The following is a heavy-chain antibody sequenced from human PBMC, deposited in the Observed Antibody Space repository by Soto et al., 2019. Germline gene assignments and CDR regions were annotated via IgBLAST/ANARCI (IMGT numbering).Heavy chain of an antibody. CDR3: AKDGGYYDYVWGSYRDTFIDY. D-gene: IGHD3-16*02. CDR2: ISWDGGST. Sequence: GGSLRLSCAASGFTFDDYAMHWVRQAPGKGLEWVSLISWDGGSTYYADSVKGRFTISRDNSKNSLYLQMNSLRAEDTALYYCAKDGGYYDYVWGSYRDTFIDYWGQGTLVTVSS. V-gene: IGHV3-43D*04. CDR1: GFTFDDYA. J-gene: IGHJ4*02.